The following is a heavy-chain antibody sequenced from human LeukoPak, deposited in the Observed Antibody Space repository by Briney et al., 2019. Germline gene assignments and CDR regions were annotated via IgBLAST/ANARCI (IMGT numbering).Heavy chain of an antibody. J-gene: IGHJ3*02. CDR3: ARHTPGRAFDI. D-gene: IGHD2-15*01. CDR1: GGSISSYF. CDR2: IYYSGST. Sequence: PSETLSLACTGSGGSISSYFWSWIRQPPGKGLERIGYIYYSGSTNYNPSLKSRVTTSVDTSKNQFSLKLSSVTAADTAVYYCARHTPGRAFDIWGQGTMVTVSS. V-gene: IGHV4-59*01.